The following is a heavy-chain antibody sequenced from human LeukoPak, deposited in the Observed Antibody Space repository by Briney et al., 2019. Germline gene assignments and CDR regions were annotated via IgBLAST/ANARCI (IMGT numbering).Heavy chain of an antibody. Sequence: GGSLRLSCVASGLRFRSYAMNWVRQAPGKGLEWVGRIKPKTDGETTEYAAPVKDRFSISRDDSKSMMYLQMNSLKTEDTAVYYCITPLPYSAQGGQGTLVTVSS. J-gene: IGHJ4*02. D-gene: IGHD2-21*01. V-gene: IGHV3-15*07. CDR2: IKPKTDGETT. CDR3: ITPLPYSAQ. CDR1: GLRFRSYA.